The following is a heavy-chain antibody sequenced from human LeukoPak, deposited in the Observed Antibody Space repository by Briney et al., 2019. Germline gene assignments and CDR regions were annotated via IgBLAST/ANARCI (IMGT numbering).Heavy chain of an antibody. CDR2: IYYSGST. V-gene: IGHV4-39*01. J-gene: IGHJ4*02. CDR3: ARGIAAAGTPYFDY. CDR1: GGSISSSSYY. Sequence: PSETLSLTCTVSGGSISSSSYYWGWLRQPPGTGLEWVGSIYYSGSTYYNPPLKSRVTISVDTYKHQFSLKLTPVAAAETAVYYCARGIAAAGTPYFDYWGQGTLVTVSS. D-gene: IGHD6-13*01.